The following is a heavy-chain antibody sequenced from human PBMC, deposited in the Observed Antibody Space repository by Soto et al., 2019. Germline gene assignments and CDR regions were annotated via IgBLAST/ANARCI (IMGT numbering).Heavy chain of an antibody. Sequence: PSETLSLTCAVYGGSFIGYYWSWVHQPRGKGLEWIGEINHSGSTNYNPSLKSRVTISVDTSKNQFSLKLSSVTAADTAVYYCARGLGDSSSSYFDYWGQGTLVTVSS. CDR1: GGSFIGYY. V-gene: IGHV4-34*01. D-gene: IGHD6-6*01. J-gene: IGHJ4*02. CDR2: INHSGST. CDR3: ARGLGDSSSSYFDY.